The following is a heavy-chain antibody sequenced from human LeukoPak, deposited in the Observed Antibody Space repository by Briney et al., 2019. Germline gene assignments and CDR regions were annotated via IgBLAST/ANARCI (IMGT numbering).Heavy chain of an antibody. CDR3: ARDGDSSGYGRYKYYFDY. D-gene: IGHD3-22*01. V-gene: IGHV3-21*01. CDR1: GGSISNYY. Sequence: ETLSLTCTVSGGSISNYYWNWVRQAPGKGLEWVSSITSSSSYIYYADSVKGRFTISRDNAKNSLFLQMNSLRAEDTAVYYCARDGDSSGYGRYKYYFDYWGQGTLVTVSS. J-gene: IGHJ4*02. CDR2: ITSSSSYI.